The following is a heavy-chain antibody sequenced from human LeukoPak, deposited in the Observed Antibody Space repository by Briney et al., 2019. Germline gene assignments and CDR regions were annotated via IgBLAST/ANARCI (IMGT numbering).Heavy chain of an antibody. CDR1: GFTFSDYG. CDR3: AEDSLRFLEWLSYLDY. D-gene: IGHD3-3*01. CDR2: IWYDGSNK. Sequence: PGGSLRLSCTASGFTFSDYGMHWVRQPPGKGLEWVAIIWYDGSNKTYEDSVKGRFTISRDNSKNTLYLQMNSLRAEDTAVYYCAEDSLRFLEWLSYLDYWGQGTLVTVSS. J-gene: IGHJ4*02. V-gene: IGHV3-33*06.